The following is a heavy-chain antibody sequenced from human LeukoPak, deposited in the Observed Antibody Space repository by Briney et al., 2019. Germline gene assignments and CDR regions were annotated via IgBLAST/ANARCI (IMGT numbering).Heavy chain of an antibody. J-gene: IGHJ4*02. CDR1: GFTFSSYA. CDR2: ISYDGSNK. CDR3: ARDRGGSLDY. V-gene: IGHV3-30*04. D-gene: IGHD3-16*01. Sequence: GGSLRLSCAASGFTFSSYAMHWVRQAPGKGLEWVAVISYDGSNKYYVDSVKGRFTISRDNSKNTLYLQMNSLRAEDTAVYYCARDRGGSLDYWGQGTLVTVSS.